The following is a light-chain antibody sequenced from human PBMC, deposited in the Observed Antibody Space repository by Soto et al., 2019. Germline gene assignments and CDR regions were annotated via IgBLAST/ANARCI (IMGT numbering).Light chain of an antibody. CDR2: GAS. Sequence: LTQSLGTLSLYPGERATLSCRVSQSGSSSYLAWYQQKPGQAPRLLIYGASSRATGIPDRFSGSGSGTDFTLTISRLEPEDCAVYYCQQYGSSPLTFGGGTKVDI. V-gene: IGKV3-20*01. CDR3: QQYGSSPLT. J-gene: IGKJ4*01. CDR1: QSGSSSY.